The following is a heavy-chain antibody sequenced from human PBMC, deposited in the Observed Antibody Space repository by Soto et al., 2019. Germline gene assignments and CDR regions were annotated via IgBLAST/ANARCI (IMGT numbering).Heavy chain of an antibody. V-gene: IGHV1-18*01. CDR1: GYRFDSYG. CDR3: ARDIGTDLGVTSGWLHP. CDR2: VSAYSGNT. Sequence: QVQLVQSGGEVKKPGATVKVSCKASGYRFDSYGLTWVRQAPGQGLEWMGWVSAYSGNTNYAQKLQGRVTMTTDTSTSTVNMELRRLTADDTAVYYCARDIGTDLGVTSGWLHPWGQGTQITVSS. D-gene: IGHD2-21*02. J-gene: IGHJ5*02.